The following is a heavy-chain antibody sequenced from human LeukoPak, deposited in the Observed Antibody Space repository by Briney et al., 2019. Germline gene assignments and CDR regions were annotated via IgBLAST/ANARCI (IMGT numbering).Heavy chain of an antibody. CDR1: GYIFTNYY. Sequence: GASVKVSCKASGYIFTNYYLHWVRQAPGQGLEWMGMISPANAATNYAQKFRGRVTMTRDTSTSTLYVELYSLSSDDTAVYFCARDQYYYDSSGYYRFDYWGQGTLVTVSS. CDR3: ARDQYYYDSSGYYRFDY. D-gene: IGHD3-22*01. J-gene: IGHJ4*02. CDR2: ISPANAAT. V-gene: IGHV1-46*01.